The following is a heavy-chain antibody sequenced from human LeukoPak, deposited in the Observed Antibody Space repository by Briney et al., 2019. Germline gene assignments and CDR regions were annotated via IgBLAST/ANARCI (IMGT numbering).Heavy chain of an antibody. CDR1: GYTFTSYG. CDR2: ISTYNGNT. J-gene: IGHJ4*02. V-gene: IGHV1-18*01. Sequence: ASVKVSCKASGYTFTSYGISWVRQAPGQGLEWMGWISTYNGNTNYAQMLKGRITMTTDTSTSTAYMELRSLRSDDTAVYYCARGKPVYFYGSGSYLASPFDSWGQGTLVTVSS. CDR3: ARGKPVYFYGSGSYLASPFDS. D-gene: IGHD3-10*01.